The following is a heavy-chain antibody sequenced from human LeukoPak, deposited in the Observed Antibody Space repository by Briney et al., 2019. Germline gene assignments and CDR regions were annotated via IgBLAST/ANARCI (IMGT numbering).Heavy chain of an antibody. D-gene: IGHD6-25*01. V-gene: IGHV3-64*01. CDR3: ASGLKSAQFDY. CDR1: GFTFSSYA. CDR2: ISSNGGST. J-gene: IGHJ4*02. Sequence: GGSLRLSCAASGFTFSSYAMHWVRQAPGKGLEYVSAISSNGGSTYYANFVKGRFTISRDNSKNTLYLQMGSLRAEDMAVYYCASGLKSAQFDYWGQGTLVTVSS.